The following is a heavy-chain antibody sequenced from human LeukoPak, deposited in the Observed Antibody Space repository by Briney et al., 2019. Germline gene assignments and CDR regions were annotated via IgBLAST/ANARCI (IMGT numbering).Heavy chain of an antibody. V-gene: IGHV3-30*02. CDR3: AKDRGSSVYVEHLDY. Sequence: PGGSLRLSCAASGFTFSDYGMHWVRQAPGKGLEWVAFLQFDGSNKNYGASVKGRFTISRDNSKHTLYLQMNNLRSEDTAVYYCAKDRGSSVYVEHLDYWGQGTLVSVSS. CDR1: GFTFSDYG. CDR2: LQFDGSNK. D-gene: IGHD5/OR15-5a*01. J-gene: IGHJ4*02.